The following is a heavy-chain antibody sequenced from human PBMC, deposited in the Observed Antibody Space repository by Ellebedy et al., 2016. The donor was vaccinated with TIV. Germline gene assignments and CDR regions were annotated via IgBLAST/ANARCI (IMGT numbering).Heavy chain of an antibody. J-gene: IGHJ5*02. V-gene: IGHV6-1*01. CDR3: ARDVSIEAAGTRRYRSGNWFDP. CDR1: GDSVSSNSAA. Sequence: SQTLSLTXXISGDSVSSNSAAWNWIRQSPSRGLEWLGRTYYRSKWYNDYAVSVKSRITINPDTSKNQFSLQLNSVTPEDTAVYYCARDVSIEAAGTRRYRSGNWFDPWGQGTLVTVSS. D-gene: IGHD6-13*01. CDR2: TYYRSKWYN.